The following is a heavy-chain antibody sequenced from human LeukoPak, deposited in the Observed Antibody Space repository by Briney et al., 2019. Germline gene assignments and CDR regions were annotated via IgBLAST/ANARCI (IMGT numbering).Heavy chain of an antibody. CDR2: ISYDGSNK. J-gene: IGHJ4*02. CDR3: ARVPPVVTAVYFDY. V-gene: IGHV3-30*03. CDR1: GFTFSSYG. D-gene: IGHD2-21*02. Sequence: GGSLRLSCAASGFTFSSYGMHWVRQAPGKGLEWVAVISYDGSNKYYADSVKGRFTISRDNSKNTLYLQMNSLRVEDTAVYYCARVPPVVTAVYFDYWGPGTLLTVCS.